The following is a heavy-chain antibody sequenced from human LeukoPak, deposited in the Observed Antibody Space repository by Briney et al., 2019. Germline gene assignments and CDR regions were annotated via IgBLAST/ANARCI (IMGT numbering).Heavy chain of an antibody. CDR3: ARDLAPPGMVASCFDF. V-gene: IGHV3-7*01. CDR2: IKKDGNEK. Sequence: PGGSLRLSCAASGFSFSSHWMTWVRQAPGKGLEFVANIKKDGNEKNYVDSVKGRFTISRDNARNLVYLQMKSLRVEDTALYYCARDLAPPGMVASCFDFWGQGAQVTVSS. D-gene: IGHD1-26*01. J-gene: IGHJ4*02. CDR1: GFSFSSHW.